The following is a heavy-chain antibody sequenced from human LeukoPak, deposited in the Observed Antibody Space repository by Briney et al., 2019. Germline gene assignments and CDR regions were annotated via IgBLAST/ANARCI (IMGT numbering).Heavy chain of an antibody. CDR2: IYRSGST. Sequence: SETLSLTCTVSGGSISSGSYYWNWIRQPAGKRLEWIGRIYRSGSTNHNPSLKSRVTISVDTSKNQFSLKLSSVTAADTAVYYCAREGLNMVRGVIPKEAWGWFDPWGQGTLVTVSS. V-gene: IGHV4-61*02. D-gene: IGHD3-10*01. CDR1: GGSISSGSYY. J-gene: IGHJ5*02. CDR3: AREGLNMVRGVIPKEAWGWFDP.